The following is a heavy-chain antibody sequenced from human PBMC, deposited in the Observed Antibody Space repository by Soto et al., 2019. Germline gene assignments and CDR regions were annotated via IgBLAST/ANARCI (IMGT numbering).Heavy chain of an antibody. CDR1: GDSVASNSSA. Sequence: SQTLSLTCAMSGDSVASNSSAWNWIRQSPSRGLEWLGRTYYRSKWYNDYAVSVKSRITINPDTSKNQFSLQLNSVTPEDTAVYYCARDISGLPQIPWTFDIWGQGTMVTVSS. CDR3: ARDISGLPQIPWTFDI. CDR2: TYYRSKWYN. J-gene: IGHJ3*02. V-gene: IGHV6-1*01. D-gene: IGHD3-10*01.